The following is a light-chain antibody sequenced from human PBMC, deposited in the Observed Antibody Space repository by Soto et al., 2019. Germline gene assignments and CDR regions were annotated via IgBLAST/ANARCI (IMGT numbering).Light chain of an antibody. V-gene: IGKV3-20*01. CDR1: QSVSSY. CDR3: QQYGSSSLT. Sequence: EIVLTQSPATLSMSPGERGTRSCGASQSVSSYLAWYQQKPGQAPRLLIYGASSRATGIPDRFSGSGSGTDFTLTISRLEPEDFAVYYCQQYGSSSLTFGGGTQVDIK. CDR2: GAS. J-gene: IGKJ4*01.